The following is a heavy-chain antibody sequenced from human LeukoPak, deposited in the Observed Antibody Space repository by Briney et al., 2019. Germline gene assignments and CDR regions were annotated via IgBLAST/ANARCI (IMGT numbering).Heavy chain of an antibody. CDR1: GGSISNYY. Sequence: SETLSLTCTVSGGSISNYYWSWIRQSPGKGLEWIGYIYYSGSTNYNPSLKSRVTISVDTSKNQFSLKLTSVTAADTAVYYCARHGGWLAGARNWGQGTLVTVSS. J-gene: IGHJ4*02. CDR3: ARHGGWLAGARN. D-gene: IGHD6-19*01. CDR2: IYYSGST. V-gene: IGHV4-59*08.